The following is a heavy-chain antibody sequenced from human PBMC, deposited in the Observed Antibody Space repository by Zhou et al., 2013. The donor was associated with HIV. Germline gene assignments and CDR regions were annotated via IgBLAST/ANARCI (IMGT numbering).Heavy chain of an antibody. D-gene: IGHD2-2*02. CDR1: GGTFSSYA. J-gene: IGHJ5*02. CDR3: ASVVVVPAAIGGYWFDP. CDR2: IIPIFGTA. V-gene: IGHV1-69*05. Sequence: QVQLVQSGAEVKKPGSSVKVSCKASGGTFSSYAISWVRQAPGQGLEWMGGIIPIFGTANYAQKFQGRVTITTDESTSTAYMELSSLRSEDTAVYYCASVVVVPAAIGGYWFDPWGQGTLVTVSS.